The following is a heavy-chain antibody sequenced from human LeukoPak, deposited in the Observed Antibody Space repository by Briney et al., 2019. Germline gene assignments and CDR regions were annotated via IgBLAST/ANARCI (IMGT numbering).Heavy chain of an antibody. J-gene: IGHJ4*02. D-gene: IGHD6-6*01. CDR3: AREGPIAARHSMSLGY. V-gene: IGHV3-30-3*01. CDR1: GFTFSSYA. Sequence: GRSLRLSCAASGFTFSSYAMHWVRQAPGKGLEWVAVISYDGSNKYYADSVKGRFTISRDKSKNTLYLQMNSLRAEDTAVYYCAREGPIAARHSMSLGYWGQGTLVTVSS. CDR2: ISYDGSNK.